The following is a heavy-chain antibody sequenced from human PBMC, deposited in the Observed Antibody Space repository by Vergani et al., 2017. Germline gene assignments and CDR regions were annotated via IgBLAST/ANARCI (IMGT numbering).Heavy chain of an antibody. Sequence: VQLVESGGGVVQPGRSLRLSCAASGFTVSSNYMSWVRQAPGKGLEWVSVIYSGGSTYYADSVKGRFTISRDNSKNTLYLQMNSLRAEDTAVYYCARDRLRFGMDVWGQGTTVTVSS. V-gene: IGHV3-66*02. D-gene: IGHD3-16*01. J-gene: IGHJ6*02. CDR1: GFTVSSNY. CDR2: IYSGGST. CDR3: ARDRLRFGMDV.